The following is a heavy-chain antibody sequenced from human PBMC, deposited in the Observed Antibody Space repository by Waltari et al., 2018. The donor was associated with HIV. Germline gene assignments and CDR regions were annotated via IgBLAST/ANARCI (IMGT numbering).Heavy chain of an antibody. Sequence: VESGGDWVQPGGSLKISCAASGFTFSSFWMTWVRHAPGRGPEWVATVKSDNCEMFYAASVRGRFTIFRDNSKKLVFLQMNNLTIDDSATCLCARSHIGRFDYWGQGTVVTVSS. V-gene: IGHV3-7*01. CDR3: ARSHIGRFDY. D-gene: IGHD2-21*01. CDR2: VKSDNCEM. J-gene: IGHJ4*02. CDR1: GFTFSSFW.